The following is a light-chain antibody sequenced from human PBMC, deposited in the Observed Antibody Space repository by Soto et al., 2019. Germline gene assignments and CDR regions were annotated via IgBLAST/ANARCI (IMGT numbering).Light chain of an antibody. CDR1: QSVSSTL. J-gene: IGKJ1*01. CDR3: QHYCDSSWT. V-gene: IGKV3-20*01. Sequence: ELGLTQSPVALSLSSGERATLSCRASQSVSSTLLTWYQQKPGQAPRLLIYGVSSRATGIPDRFSGSGSGTDFTLTISRVEPEDFAVYFCQHYCDSSWTFGQWSRVEIK. CDR2: GVS.